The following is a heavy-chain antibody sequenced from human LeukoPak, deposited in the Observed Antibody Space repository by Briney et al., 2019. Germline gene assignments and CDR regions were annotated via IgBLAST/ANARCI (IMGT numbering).Heavy chain of an antibody. CDR3: AREITMIVVAPFDY. V-gene: IGHV3-7*04. D-gene: IGHD3-22*01. Sequence: GGSLRLSCAASGFTFSSYWMSWVRQAPGEGLERVANIKPDGSEKYYVDSVKGRFTISRDNAKNSLYLQMNSLRAEDTAVYYCAREITMIVVAPFDYWGQGTLVTVSS. J-gene: IGHJ4*02. CDR2: IKPDGSEK. CDR1: GFTFSSYW.